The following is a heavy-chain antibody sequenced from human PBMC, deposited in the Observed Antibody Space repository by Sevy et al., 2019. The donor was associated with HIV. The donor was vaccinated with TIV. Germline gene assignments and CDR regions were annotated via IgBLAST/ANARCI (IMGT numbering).Heavy chain of an antibody. V-gene: IGHV3-21*04. CDR1: GSSFESFA. Sequence: GGSLRLSCAASGSSFESFAMNWVRQAPGKGLEWVAYISKSSSYIYYADPVKGRFTISRDNAKNSLFLQMNSLGAGDTAIYYCTRGSGIDYYEKGMDLWGQGTTVTVSS. CDR3: TRGSGIDYYEKGMDL. CDR2: ISKSSSYI. J-gene: IGHJ6*02. D-gene: IGHD3-10*01.